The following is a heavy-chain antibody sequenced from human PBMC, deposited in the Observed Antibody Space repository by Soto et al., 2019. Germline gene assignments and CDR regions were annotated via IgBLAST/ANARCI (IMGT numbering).Heavy chain of an antibody. CDR2: IYYSGST. J-gene: IGHJ5*02. CDR1: GGSISSYY. D-gene: IGHD2-2*02. CDR3: ARGPDCSSTSCYSWFDP. V-gene: IGHV4-59*01. Sequence: SETLSLTCTVSGGSISSYYWSWIRQPPGKGLEWIGYIYYSGSTNYNPSLKSRVTISVDTSKNQFSLKLSSVTAADTAVYYCARGPDCSSTSCYSWFDPWGQGTLVTVSS.